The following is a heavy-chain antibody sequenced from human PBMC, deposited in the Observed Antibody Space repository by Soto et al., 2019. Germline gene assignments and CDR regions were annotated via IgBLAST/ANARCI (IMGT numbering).Heavy chain of an antibody. Sequence: QVDLVQSGPEVRKPGASVNVSCKASGYTFSTYGISWVRQPPGQGLEWMGWISAYNHYTNYAQKFQGRVTMTTDTSTNTAYMELRSLRSGDTGMYFCARVGPSREVPYPFEYWGQGTLVTVSS. J-gene: IGHJ4*02. CDR2: ISAYNHYT. V-gene: IGHV1-18*01. CDR3: ARVGPSREVPYPFEY. D-gene: IGHD1-26*01. CDR1: GYTFSTYG.